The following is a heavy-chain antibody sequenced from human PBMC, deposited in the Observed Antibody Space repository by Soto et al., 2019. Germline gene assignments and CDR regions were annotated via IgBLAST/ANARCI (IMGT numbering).Heavy chain of an antibody. V-gene: IGHV3-21*06. Sequence: EVKLVESGGGLVKPGGSLRLSCAASGFTFTRYSMNWVRQAPGKGLEWVSSISSTTNYIYYGDSMKGRFTISRDNAKNSLYLEMNSLRAEDTAVYYCARESEDLTTNFAYWGQGTLVTVSS. J-gene: IGHJ4*02. CDR3: ARESEDLTTNFAY. CDR2: ISSTTNYI. CDR1: GFTFTRYS.